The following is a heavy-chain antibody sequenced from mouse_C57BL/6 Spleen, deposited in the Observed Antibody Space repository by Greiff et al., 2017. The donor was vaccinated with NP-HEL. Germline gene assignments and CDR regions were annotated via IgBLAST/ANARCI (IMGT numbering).Heavy chain of an antibody. CDR1: GFTFSDFY. J-gene: IGHJ2*01. CDR2: SRNKANDYTT. Sequence: EVNVVESGGGLVQSGRSLRLSCTTSGFTFSDFYMEWVRQAPGKGLEWIAASRNKANDYTTEYSASVKGRFIVSRDTSQSILYLQMNALRAEDTAIYYCARDAPTGYFDYWGQGTTLTVSS. V-gene: IGHV7-1*01. CDR3: ARDAPTGYFDY. D-gene: IGHD2-10*01.